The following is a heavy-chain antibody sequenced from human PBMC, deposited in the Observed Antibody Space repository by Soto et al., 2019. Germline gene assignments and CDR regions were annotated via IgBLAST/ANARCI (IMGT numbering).Heavy chain of an antibody. Sequence: ASVKVSCKASGYTFTGYYMHWVRQAPGQGLEWMGWINPNSGGTKYAQKFQGRVTLTRDTSLSTAYMELNSLRSDDTAVYYCARDEAAAGLYYYGMDVWGQGTTVTVSS. D-gene: IGHD6-13*01. CDR2: INPNSGGT. J-gene: IGHJ6*02. CDR3: ARDEAAAGLYYYGMDV. V-gene: IGHV1-2*02. CDR1: GYTFTGYY.